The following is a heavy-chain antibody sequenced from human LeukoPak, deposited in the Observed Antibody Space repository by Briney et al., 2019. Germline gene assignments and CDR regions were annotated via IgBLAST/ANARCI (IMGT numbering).Heavy chain of an antibody. Sequence: ASVKVSCKASGGTFSSYAISWVRQAPGQGLEWMGGIIRIFGTANYAQKFQGRVTITADESTSTAYMELSSLRSEDTAVYYCARDLALSSRDDYYYYYYMDVWGKGTTVTVSS. CDR2: IIRIFGTA. D-gene: IGHD3-3*02. J-gene: IGHJ6*03. CDR1: GGTFSSYA. V-gene: IGHV1-69*01. CDR3: ARDLALSSRDDYYYYYYMDV.